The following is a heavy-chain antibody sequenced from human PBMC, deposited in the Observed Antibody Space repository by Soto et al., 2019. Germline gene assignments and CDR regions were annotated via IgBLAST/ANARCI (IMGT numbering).Heavy chain of an antibody. Sequence: PWETVSLTCAVSGGSITSSGSSWTWIRQPPGKGLEWIGYIYHTGTTYYNPSLKIRLTISLYRSKNHFSLKLTSVTAADTGGYFSARELLMLRGAGGMDVWGQGTTVTVSS. CDR3: ARELLMLRGAGGMDV. J-gene: IGHJ6*02. CDR1: GGSITSSGSS. D-gene: IGHD3-10*01. V-gene: IGHV4-30-2*01. CDR2: IYHTGTT.